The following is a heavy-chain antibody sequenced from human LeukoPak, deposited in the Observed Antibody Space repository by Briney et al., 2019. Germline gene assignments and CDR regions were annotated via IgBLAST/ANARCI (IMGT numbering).Heavy chain of an antibody. Sequence: PGGSLRLSCAASGFTVSSNYMSWVRQAPGKGLEWVSVTYSGGSTYYADSVKGRFTISRDNSKNTLYLQMNSLRAEDTAVYYCARDLGVGATSSWFDPWGQGTLVTVSS. CDR2: TYSGGST. CDR1: GFTVSSNY. D-gene: IGHD1-26*01. V-gene: IGHV3-53*01. CDR3: ARDLGVGATSSWFDP. J-gene: IGHJ5*02.